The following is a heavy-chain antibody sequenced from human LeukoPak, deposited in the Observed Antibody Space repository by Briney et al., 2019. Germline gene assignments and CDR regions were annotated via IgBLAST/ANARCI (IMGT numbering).Heavy chain of an antibody. J-gene: IGHJ4*02. D-gene: IGHD2-15*01. CDR2: IKQDGSEK. CDR3: ARVPKYCSGGSCYSNPLFDY. Sequence: GGSLRFSCAASGFTFSSYWMSWVRQAPGKGLEWVANIKQDGSEKYYVDSVKGRFTISRDNAKNSLYLQMNSLRAEDTAVYYCARVPKYCSGGSCYSNPLFDYWGQGTLVTVSS. CDR1: GFTFSSYW. V-gene: IGHV3-7*01.